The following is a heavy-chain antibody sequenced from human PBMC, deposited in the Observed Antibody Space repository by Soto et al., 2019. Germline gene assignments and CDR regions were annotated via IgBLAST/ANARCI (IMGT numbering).Heavy chain of an antibody. CDR1: GGSFTGYY. CDR3: ASGHGRFAQ. V-gene: IGHV4-34*01. Sequence: PLHQSGAVLLKPSETLSLTFDDSGGSFTGYYWSWIRQPPGKGLEWIGEINHSGFTNYNPSLTVRVTISLDTSKSQFSLKLKSLTAADTAFYFWASGHGRFAQWGHGTLVTVSS. CDR2: INHSGFT. D-gene: IGHD3-16*01. J-gene: IGHJ4*01.